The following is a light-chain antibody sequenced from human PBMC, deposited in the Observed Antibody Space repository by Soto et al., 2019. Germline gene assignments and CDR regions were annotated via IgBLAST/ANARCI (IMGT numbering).Light chain of an antibody. CDR3: SSDTRSDSLVVV. Sequence: QSALTQPASVSGSPGQSITISCTGTSSDVGGYNYVSWYQQHPGKAPKLMIYGVTNRPSGVSNRFSGSKSGNTASLSVSGAQTEEEADDYCSSDTRSDSLVVVFGGGTQLTV. J-gene: IGLJ2*01. V-gene: IGLV2-14*01. CDR2: GVT. CDR1: SSDVGGYNY.